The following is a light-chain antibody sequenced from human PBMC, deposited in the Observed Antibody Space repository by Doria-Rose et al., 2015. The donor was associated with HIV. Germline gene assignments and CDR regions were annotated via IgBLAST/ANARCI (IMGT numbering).Light chain of an antibody. CDR3: QQYYDTPS. CDR2: WAS. Sequence: DIRVTQSPESLGMSLGERATLNCKSNQSLLYTSKNYLAWYQQKPGQPPKLLIYWASTRQSGVPARFSGSGSATDFTLTISSLEAEDVAVYYCQQYYDTPSFGPGTTVDIK. V-gene: IGKV4-1*01. CDR1: QSLLYTSKNY. J-gene: IGKJ3*01.